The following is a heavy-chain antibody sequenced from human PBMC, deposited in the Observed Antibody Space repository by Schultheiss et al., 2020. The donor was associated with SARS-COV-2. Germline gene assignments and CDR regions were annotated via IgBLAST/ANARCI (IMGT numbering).Heavy chain of an antibody. CDR1: GGSISSGSYY. CDR3: ARFSIAVAADNWFDP. V-gene: IGHV4-61*02. Sequence: SQTLSLTCTVSGGSISSGSYYWSWIRQPAGKGLEWIGRIYTSGSTNYNPSLKSRVTMSVDTSKNQFSLKLSSVTAADTAVYYCARFSIAVAADNWFDPWGQGTLVTVSS. J-gene: IGHJ5*02. CDR2: IYTSGST. D-gene: IGHD6-19*01.